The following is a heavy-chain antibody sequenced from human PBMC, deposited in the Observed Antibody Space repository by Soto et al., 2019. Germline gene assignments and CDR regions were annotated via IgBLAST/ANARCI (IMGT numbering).Heavy chain of an antibody. CDR3: ARLAYCGGDCHN. V-gene: IGHV1-69*13. Sequence: SVKVSCKASGGTFSSYAISWVRQAPGQGLEWMGGIIPIFGTANYAQKFQGRVTITADESTSTAYMELSSLRSEDTAVYYWARLAYCGGDCHNWGQGTLVTVSS. CDR1: GGTFSSYA. J-gene: IGHJ4*02. D-gene: IGHD2-21*02. CDR2: IIPIFGTA.